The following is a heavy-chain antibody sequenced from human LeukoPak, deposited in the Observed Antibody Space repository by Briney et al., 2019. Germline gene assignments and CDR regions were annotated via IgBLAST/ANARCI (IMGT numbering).Heavy chain of an antibody. D-gene: IGHD6-13*01. Sequence: PGGSLRLSCAASGFTFSSYAMSWVRQAPGKGLEWVSAISGSGGSTYYADSVKGRFTISRDNSKNTLYLQMNSLRAEDTAVYYCAKYDGEGRAAAGGYFDYWGQGTLVTVSS. CDR2: ISGSGGST. CDR1: GFTFSSYA. V-gene: IGHV3-23*01. J-gene: IGHJ4*02. CDR3: AKYDGEGRAAAGGYFDY.